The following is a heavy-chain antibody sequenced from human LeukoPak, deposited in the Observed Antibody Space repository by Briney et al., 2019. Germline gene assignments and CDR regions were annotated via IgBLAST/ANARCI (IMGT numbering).Heavy chain of an antibody. CDR1: GGSISSYY. CDR3: ARADGYGDHYYYYMDV. CDR2: IYYSGGT. V-gene: IGHV4-59*01. D-gene: IGHD4-17*01. Sequence: SETLSLTCTVSGGSISSYYWSWIRQPPGKGLEWIGYIYYSGGTNYNPSLKSRVTISVDTSKNQFSLKLSSVTAADTAVYYCARADGYGDHYYYYMDVWGKGTTVTVSS. J-gene: IGHJ6*03.